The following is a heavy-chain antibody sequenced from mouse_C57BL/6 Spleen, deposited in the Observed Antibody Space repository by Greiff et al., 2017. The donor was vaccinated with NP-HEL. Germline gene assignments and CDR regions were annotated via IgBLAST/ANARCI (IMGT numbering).Heavy chain of an antibody. Sequence: QVQLQQSGPELVKPGASVKISCKASGYAFSSSWMYWVKQRPGKGLEWIGLIYPGDGDTNYNWKFKGKATLTADKSSSTAYMQLSSLTSEDSAVYYSARRIYSNYDYAMEYWGQGTSVTVSS. D-gene: IGHD2-5*01. CDR3: ARRIYSNYDYAMEY. J-gene: IGHJ4*01. CDR2: IYPGDGDT. V-gene: IGHV1-82*01. CDR1: GYAFSSSW.